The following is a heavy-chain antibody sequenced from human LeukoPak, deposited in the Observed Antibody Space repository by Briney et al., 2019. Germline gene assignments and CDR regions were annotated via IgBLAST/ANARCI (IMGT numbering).Heavy chain of an antibody. CDR2: INPNSGGT. CDR3: ARYGSGLYAFDI. D-gene: IGHD3-10*01. CDR1: GYTFIGYY. J-gene: IGHJ3*02. V-gene: IGHV1-2*02. Sequence: ASVKVSCKASGYTFIGYYIHWVRQAPGQGLEWMGWINPNSGGTNYAQKFQGRVTMTRDTSISTAYMELSRLRSDDTAVYYCARYGSGLYAFDIWGQGTMVTVSS.